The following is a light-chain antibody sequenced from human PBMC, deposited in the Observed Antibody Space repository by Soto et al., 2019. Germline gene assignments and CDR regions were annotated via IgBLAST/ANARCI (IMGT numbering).Light chain of an antibody. CDR2: TAS. J-gene: IGKJ1*01. CDR1: QGISNW. Sequence: VSTSVVDRVTITCRASQGISNWLAWFQQKPGKAPKLLIYTASRLQSGVPSRFSGSGSGTDFTLTISCLQPEDCATDYCELSNSFPLTFGQGTMVDIK. V-gene: IGKV1-12*01. CDR3: ELSNSFPLT.